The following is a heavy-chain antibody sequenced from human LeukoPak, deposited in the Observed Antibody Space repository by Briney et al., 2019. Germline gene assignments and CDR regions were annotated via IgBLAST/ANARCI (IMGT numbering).Heavy chain of an antibody. J-gene: IGHJ3*02. Sequence: ETLSLTCTVSGGSIRSNSYYWAWVRQPPGKGLEWIGNIYYGGSTNYNPSLKSRVTISVDTSKNQFSLKLSSVTAADTAVYYCARGYSSSWYPVQDAFDIWGQGTMVTVSS. CDR1: GGSIRSNSYY. V-gene: IGHV4-39*07. CDR2: IYYGGST. D-gene: IGHD6-13*01. CDR3: ARGYSSSWYPVQDAFDI.